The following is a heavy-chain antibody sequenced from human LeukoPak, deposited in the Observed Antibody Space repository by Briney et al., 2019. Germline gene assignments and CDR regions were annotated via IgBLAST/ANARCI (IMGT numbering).Heavy chain of an antibody. CDR1: GGSINSSY. J-gene: IGHJ4*02. CDR2: IYTTGTT. D-gene: IGHD3-10*01. V-gene: IGHV4-4*07. CDR3: GRQGYTASYYFVDY. Sequence: SETLSLTCPVSGGSINSSYWGWVRQPPGKGLEWIGRIYTTGTTNYSPSLKSRLTMSLDTSKNQFSLKFRSVTAADTAVYYCGRQGYTASYYFVDYWSQGSLVTVSS.